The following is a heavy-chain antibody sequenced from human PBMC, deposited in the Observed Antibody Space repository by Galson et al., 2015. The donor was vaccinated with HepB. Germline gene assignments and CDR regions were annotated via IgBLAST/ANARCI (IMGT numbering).Heavy chain of an antibody. V-gene: IGHV3-30*04. CDR3: ARDVYSNAGVGTRDV. CDR2: ISNDGSRQ. Sequence: SLRLSCAASGFIFVSQAMHWVRQAPGKGLEWVAAISNDGSRQAYADSVRGRFTISRDNSKNTLYLQMSSLRHEDTAVYYCARDVYSNAGVGTRDVWGQGTTVTVSS. D-gene: IGHD4-11*01. J-gene: IGHJ6*02. CDR1: GFIFVSQA.